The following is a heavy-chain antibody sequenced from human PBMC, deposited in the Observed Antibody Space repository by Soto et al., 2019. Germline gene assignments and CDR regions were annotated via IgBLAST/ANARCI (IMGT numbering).Heavy chain of an antibody. CDR2: ISRSGDPT. V-gene: IGHV3-11*01. CDR3: ARLLVRLGKFDY. J-gene: IGHJ4*02. Sequence: QVQLVESGGGLVKPGGSLRLSCAASGFSFSAYYMTWIRQAPGKGLEWISDISRSGDPTYYADSVRGRFTISRDNAKNSLYLQLHSLRGEDTAEYYCARLLVRLGKFDYWGQGTLVTVSS. CDR1: GFSFSAYY. D-gene: IGHD7-27*01.